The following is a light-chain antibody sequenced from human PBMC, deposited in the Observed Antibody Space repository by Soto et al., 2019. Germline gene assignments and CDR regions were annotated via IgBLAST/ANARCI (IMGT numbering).Light chain of an antibody. CDR2: EVS. CDR1: SSDVGGYNY. V-gene: IGLV2-14*01. J-gene: IGLJ1*01. CDR3: TSYTSSSPPV. Sequence: QSALTQPASVSGSPGQAITISCTGTSSDVGGYNYVSWYQQHPGKAPKLMIYEVSNRPSGVSDRFSGSKSGNTASLTISGLHAEDEADYYCTSYTSSSPPVFGTGTKVTVL.